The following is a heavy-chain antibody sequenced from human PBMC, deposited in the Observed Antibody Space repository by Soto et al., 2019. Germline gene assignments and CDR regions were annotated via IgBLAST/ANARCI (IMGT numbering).Heavy chain of an antibody. V-gene: IGHV1-18*01. CDR1: GYTFTSYG. J-gene: IGHJ4*03. Sequence: ASVKVSCKASGYTFTSYGISWVRQAPGQGLEWMGWISAYNGNTNYAQKLQGRVTMTTDTSTSTAYMELRSLRSDDTAVYYCARDEQYSSGSVGAGDNWGQGIMVTVSS. D-gene: IGHD3-22*01. CDR3: ARDEQYSSGSVGAGDN. CDR2: ISAYNGNT.